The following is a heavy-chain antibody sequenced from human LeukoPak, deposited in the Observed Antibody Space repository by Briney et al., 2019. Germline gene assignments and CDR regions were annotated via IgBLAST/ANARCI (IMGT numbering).Heavy chain of an antibody. V-gene: IGHV3-30*18. CDR2: ISYDGSNK. Sequence: PGGSLRLSCAASGFTFSSYGMHWVRQAPGKGLEWVAVISYDGSNKYYTDSVKGRFTISRDNSKNTLYLQMNSLRAEDTAVYYCAKDLTRYGSGSYSLFDYWGQGTLVTVSS. CDR1: GFTFSSYG. CDR3: AKDLTRYGSGSYSLFDY. J-gene: IGHJ4*02. D-gene: IGHD3-10*01.